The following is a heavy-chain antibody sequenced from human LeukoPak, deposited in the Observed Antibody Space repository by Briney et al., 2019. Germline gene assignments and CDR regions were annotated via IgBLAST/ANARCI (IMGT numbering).Heavy chain of an antibody. J-gene: IGHJ3*02. CDR1: GYRFTSYW. CDR3: ARTATVTTRTRYAFDI. Sequence: GESLKISCKGSGYRFTSYWIGWVRQMPGKGLEWMGIIYPGDSDTRYSPSFQGQVTISADKSISTAYLQWSSLKASDTAMYYCARTATVTTRTRYAFDIWGQGTMVTVSS. CDR2: IYPGDSDT. D-gene: IGHD4-17*01. V-gene: IGHV5-51*01.